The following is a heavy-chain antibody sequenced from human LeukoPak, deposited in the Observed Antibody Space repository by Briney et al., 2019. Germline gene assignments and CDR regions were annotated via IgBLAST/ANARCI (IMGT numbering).Heavy chain of an antibody. Sequence: GGSLRLSCAASGFTASNNFMSWVRQAPGKGLEWVSAITGTGYSTYYADSVKGRFTISRDNSKNTLYLQMNSLRAEDTAVYYCAKFNRVAVAGNSLDYWGQGTLVTAPS. CDR3: AKFNRVAVAGNSLDY. CDR2: ITGTGYST. CDR1: GFTASNNF. V-gene: IGHV3-23*01. J-gene: IGHJ4*02. D-gene: IGHD6-19*01.